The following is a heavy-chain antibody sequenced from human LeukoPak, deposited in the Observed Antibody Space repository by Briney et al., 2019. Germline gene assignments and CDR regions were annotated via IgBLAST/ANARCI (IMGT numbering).Heavy chain of an antibody. D-gene: IGHD6-13*01. CDR3: ARSQSSSLIDY. CDR2: IWYDGSSK. Sequence: GGSLRLSCAASGFSFSGYGVHWVRQAPGKGLEWVAVIWYDGSSKDYADSVKGRFTFSRDNSKNTLYLQMNSLTVEDTAVYYCARSQSSSLIDYWGQGTLVIVSS. J-gene: IGHJ4*02. CDR1: GFSFSGYG. V-gene: IGHV3-33*01.